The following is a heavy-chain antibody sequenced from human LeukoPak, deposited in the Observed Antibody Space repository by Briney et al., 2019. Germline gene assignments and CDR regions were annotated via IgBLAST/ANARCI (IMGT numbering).Heavy chain of an antibody. J-gene: IGHJ4*02. CDR3: ARARDSSWDY. V-gene: IGHV3-48*04. CDR2: ISGSSRPI. CDR1: GFTFSSYS. D-gene: IGHD6-13*01. Sequence: QSGGSLRLSCAASGFTFSSYSMNWVRQAPRRGLEWVSYISGSSRPIYYADSVKGRFTISRDDAKNSLYLQMNSLRAEDTAVYYCARARDSSWDYWGQGTLVTVSS.